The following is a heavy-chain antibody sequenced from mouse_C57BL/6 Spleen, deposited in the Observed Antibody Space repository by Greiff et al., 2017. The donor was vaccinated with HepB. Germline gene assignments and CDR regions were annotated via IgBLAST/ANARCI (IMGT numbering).Heavy chain of an antibody. V-gene: IGHV1-18*01. CDR2: INPNNGGT. D-gene: IGHD1-1*01. CDR3: ASRWYGSSYGWYFDV. Sequence: EVQLQQSGPELVKPGASVKIPCKASGYTFTDYNMDWVKQSHGKSLEWIGDINPNNGGTIYNQKFKGKSTLTVDKSSSTAYMELRGLTSEDNAVYYFASRWYGSSYGWYFDVWGTGTTVTVSS. CDR1: GYTFTDYN. J-gene: IGHJ1*03.